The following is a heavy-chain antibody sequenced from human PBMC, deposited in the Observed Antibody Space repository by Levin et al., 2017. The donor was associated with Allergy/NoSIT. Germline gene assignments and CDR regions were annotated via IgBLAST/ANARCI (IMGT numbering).Heavy chain of an antibody. D-gene: IGHD3-22*01. Sequence: ASVKVSCKASGYTFTSYDINWVRQATGQGLEWMGWMNPNSGNTGYAQKFQGRVTMTRNTSISTAYMELSSLRSEDTAVYYCARMYYYESSGHPNWFDPWGQGTLVTVSS. V-gene: IGHV1-8*01. CDR1: GYTFTSYD. J-gene: IGHJ5*02. CDR2: MNPNSGNT. CDR3: ARMYYYESSGHPNWFDP.